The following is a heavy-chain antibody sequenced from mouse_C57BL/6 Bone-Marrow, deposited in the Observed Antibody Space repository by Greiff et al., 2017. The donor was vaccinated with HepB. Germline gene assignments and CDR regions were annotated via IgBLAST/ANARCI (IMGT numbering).Heavy chain of an antibody. V-gene: IGHV1-75*01. Sequence: QVHVKQSGPELVKPGASVKISCKASGYTFTDYYINWVKQRPGQGLEWIGWIFPGSGSTYYNEKFKGKATLTVDKSSSTAYMLLSSRTSEDSAVYFCARDGGYDRFAYWGQGTLVTVSA. D-gene: IGHD2-2*01. CDR1: GYTFTDYY. CDR3: ARDGGYDRFAY. J-gene: IGHJ3*01. CDR2: IFPGSGST.